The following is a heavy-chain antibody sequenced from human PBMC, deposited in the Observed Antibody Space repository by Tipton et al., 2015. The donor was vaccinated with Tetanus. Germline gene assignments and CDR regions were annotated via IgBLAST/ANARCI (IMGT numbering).Heavy chain of an antibody. CDR2: IAYDGRNR. D-gene: IGHD4-17*01. CDR1: GFSLSGYA. V-gene: IGHV3-30*04. J-gene: IGHJ6*02. Sequence: QMQLVQSGGGVVLSGRSLRLSCAASGFSLSGYAIHWVRQAPGKGLEWVTVIAYDGRNRFHAESVKGRFTMSRDSSKNTVFLQMNSVRTEDTGVYFCVRGRHGDYVSGYYDGMDVWGQGTTVTVSS. CDR3: VRGRHGDYVSGYYDGMDV.